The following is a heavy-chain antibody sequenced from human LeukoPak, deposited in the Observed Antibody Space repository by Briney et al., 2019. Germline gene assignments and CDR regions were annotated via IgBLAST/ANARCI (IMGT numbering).Heavy chain of an antibody. V-gene: IGHV1-2*02. J-gene: IGHJ6*02. CDR3: ARERIQLWVMDV. Sequence: ASVKVSCKASGYTFTGYYMHWVRQAPGQGLEWMGWINPNSGGTNYAQKLQGRVTMTRDTSISTAYMELSRLRSDDTAVYYCARERIQLWVMDVWGQGTTVTVSS. CDR1: GYTFTGYY. D-gene: IGHD5-18*01. CDR2: INPNSGGT.